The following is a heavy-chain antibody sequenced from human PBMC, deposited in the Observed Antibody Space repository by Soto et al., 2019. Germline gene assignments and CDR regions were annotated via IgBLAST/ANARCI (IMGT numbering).Heavy chain of an antibody. CDR1: GFTFSSYS. V-gene: IGHV3-48*02. J-gene: IGHJ5*02. CDR2: ISSSSTTI. CDR3: ARAQYYYGSGDP. Sequence: EVQLVESGGGLVQPGGSLRLSCAASGFTFSSYSMNWVRQAPGKGLEWVSYISSSSTTIYYADSVKGRFTIYRDNAKNSLYLQMNSLRDEDTAVYYCARAQYYYGSGDPWGQGTLVTVSS. D-gene: IGHD3-10*01.